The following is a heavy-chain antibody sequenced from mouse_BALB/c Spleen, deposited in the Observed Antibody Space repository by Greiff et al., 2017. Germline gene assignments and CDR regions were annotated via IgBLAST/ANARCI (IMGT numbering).Heavy chain of an antibody. J-gene: IGHJ1*01. CDR3: TRLYDYDEDFDV. Sequence: DVMLVESGGGLVKPGGSLKLSCAASGFTFSSYTMSWVRQTPEKRLEWVATISSGGSYTYYPDSVKGRFTISRDNAKNTLYLQMSSLKSEDTAMYYCTRLYDYDEDFDVWGAGTTVTVSS. V-gene: IGHV5-6-4*01. CDR2: ISSGGSYT. D-gene: IGHD2-4*01. CDR1: GFTFSSYT.